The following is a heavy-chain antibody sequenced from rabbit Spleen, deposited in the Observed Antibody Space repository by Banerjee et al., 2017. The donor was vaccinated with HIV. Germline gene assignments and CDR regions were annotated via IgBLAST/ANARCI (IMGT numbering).Heavy chain of an antibody. CDR1: GFSFSNKAV. J-gene: IGHJ4*01. Sequence: EQLIESRGGLVKPGGSLKLSCTASGFSFSNKAVMCWVRQAPGQGMEWIACINADTGKSVYASWATGRFSVSRTSSTSVTLQMTSLTAADTATYFCVRDQAGDADYGPYYLNLWGPGTLVTDS. V-gene: IGHV1S45*01. CDR2: INADTGKS. D-gene: IGHD2-1*01. CDR3: VRDQAGDADYGPYYLNL.